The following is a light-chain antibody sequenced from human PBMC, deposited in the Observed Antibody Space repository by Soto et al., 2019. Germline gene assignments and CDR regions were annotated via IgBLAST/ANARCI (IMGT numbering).Light chain of an antibody. V-gene: IGKV1-5*03. CDR1: QSISSW. J-gene: IGKJ4*01. CDR2: KAS. Sequence: DIQMTQSPSTLSASVGDRVTITCRASQSISSWLAWYQQKPGKAPNLLIYKASSLESGVPSRFSGSGSGTEFTGTISRLQPHDFATYYCQQYNSYPHTFGGGTKVEI. CDR3: QQYNSYPHT.